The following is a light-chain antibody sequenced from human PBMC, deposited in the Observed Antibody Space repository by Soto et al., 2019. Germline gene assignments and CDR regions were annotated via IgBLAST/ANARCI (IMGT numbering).Light chain of an antibody. CDR1: TGPVTGGHY. CDR2: DTD. CDR3: LLSYTGSRGV. J-gene: IGLJ1*01. Sequence: QAVVTQEPSLTVSPGGTVTLTCASSTGPVTGGHYPYWFQQKPGQAPRTLIYDTDNRYSWTPARFSGSLLGGKGALTLSGAHPEDEAEYYCLLSYTGSRGVFGTGTKLTVL. V-gene: IGLV7-46*01.